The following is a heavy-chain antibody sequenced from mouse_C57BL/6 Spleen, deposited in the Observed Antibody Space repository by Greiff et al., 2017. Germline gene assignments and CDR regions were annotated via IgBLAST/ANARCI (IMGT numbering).Heavy chain of an antibody. CDR2: ILPGSGST. D-gene: IGHD1-1*01. CDR1: GYTFTGYW. CDR3: ARSSYYGSSYFSWFAY. Sequence: QVQLQQSGAELMKPGASVKLSCKATGYTFTGYWIEWVKQRPGNGLEWIGEILPGSGSTNYNKKFKCKATFTADTSSNTAYMQLSSLTTEDSAIYYCARSSYYGSSYFSWFAYWGQGTLVTVSA. V-gene: IGHV1-9*01. J-gene: IGHJ3*01.